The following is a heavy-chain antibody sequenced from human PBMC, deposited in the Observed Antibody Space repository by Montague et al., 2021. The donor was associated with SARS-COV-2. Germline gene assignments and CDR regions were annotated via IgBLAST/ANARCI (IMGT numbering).Heavy chain of an antibody. D-gene: IGHD3-22*01. CDR2: INHTGAT. V-gene: IGHV4-34*01. Sequence: SETLSLTCAVYGGSFSNYYWSWIRKPQGKGLEWNGEINHTGATNHNPTPTRQVTLSMSTSKNQFSLNLKSVTAADTAVYYCARGLTRINLAVVIFIGGEYWFDSWGQGTLVTVTS. J-gene: IGHJ5*01. CDR1: GGSFSNYY. CDR3: ARGLTRINLAVVIFIGGEYWFDS.